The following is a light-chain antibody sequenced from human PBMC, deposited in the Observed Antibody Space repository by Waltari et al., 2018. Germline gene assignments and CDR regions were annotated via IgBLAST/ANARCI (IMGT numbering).Light chain of an antibody. J-gene: IGKJ4*01. CDR2: GAS. CDR1: QGVTTS. Sequence: EIVMTQSPAPVSVSPGERATLSCRASQGVTTSLAWFQQRPGQPPRVLIYGASTRAAGIPARFSGSGSGTEFTLTISSLQSEDFAVYYCQQYEDWPPITFGGGTKVEIK. V-gene: IGKV3-15*01. CDR3: QQYEDWPPIT.